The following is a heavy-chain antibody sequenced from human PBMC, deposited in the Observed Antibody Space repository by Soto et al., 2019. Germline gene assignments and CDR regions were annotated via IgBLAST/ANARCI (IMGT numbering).Heavy chain of an antibody. D-gene: IGHD1-26*01. J-gene: IGHJ4*02. CDR2: ISGSGDST. V-gene: IGHV3-23*01. Sequence: EVQLLESGGGLVQPGGSLRLSCAASGFTSSSYAMNWVRQAPGKGLEWVSVISGSGDSTYYADSVKGRFTISRDNSKNTLYLQMNSLRAEDTAVYYCAKRGSGSYFDYWGQGTLVTVSS. CDR3: AKRGSGSYFDY. CDR1: GFTSSSYA.